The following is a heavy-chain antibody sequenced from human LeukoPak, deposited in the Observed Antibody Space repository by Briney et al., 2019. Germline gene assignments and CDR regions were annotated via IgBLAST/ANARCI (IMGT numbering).Heavy chain of an antibody. J-gene: IGHJ4*02. CDR1: GFTFSNYW. CDR2: INSDGINT. CDR3: AKDRIWFGELPFCYFDY. Sequence: GGSLRLSCAASGFTFSNYWMHWVRQAPGKGLVWVSRINSDGINTSYADSVKGRFTISRDNSKNTLYLQMNSLRAEDTAVYYCAKDRIWFGELPFCYFDYWGQGTLVTVSS. V-gene: IGHV3-74*01. D-gene: IGHD3-10*01.